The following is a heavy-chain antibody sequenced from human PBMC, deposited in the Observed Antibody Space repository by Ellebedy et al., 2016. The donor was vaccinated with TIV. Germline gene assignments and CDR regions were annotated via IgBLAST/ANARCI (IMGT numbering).Heavy chain of an antibody. D-gene: IGHD4-23*01. CDR2: IGCGCCST. Sequence: GESLKISXAGSGFTFSNYAMIWVLQAPGTGLEWVSGIGCGCCSTYYADSVKGRFTISIDNAKSSLYLQLNSLGADDTVLYYCARWPYGGDQGGYWYFDRWGRGTLVTVSS. CDR3: ARWPYGGDQGGYWYFDR. J-gene: IGHJ2*01. CDR1: GFTFSNYA. V-gene: IGHV3-23*01.